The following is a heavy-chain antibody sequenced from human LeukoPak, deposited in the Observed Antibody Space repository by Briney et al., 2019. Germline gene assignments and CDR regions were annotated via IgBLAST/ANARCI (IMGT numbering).Heavy chain of an antibody. J-gene: IGHJ4*02. CDR3: ARGPRYSFY. Sequence: GGSLRLSCAAFGFTFSSYSMHWVRQAPGKGLEWVAVISYDAIHKYYADSVKGRFTISRDNSKNTLYLQINSLRAEDTAVYFCARGPRYSFYWGQGTLVSVSS. D-gene: IGHD6-13*01. V-gene: IGHV3-30-3*01. CDR2: ISYDAIHK. CDR1: GFTFSSYS.